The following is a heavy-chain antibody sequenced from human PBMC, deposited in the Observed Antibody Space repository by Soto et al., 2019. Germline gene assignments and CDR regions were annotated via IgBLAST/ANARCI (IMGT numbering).Heavy chain of an antibody. Sequence: QVQLQESGPGLVKPSQTLSLTCTVSGGSISGGGSYWSWIRQHPGKGLEWIGYIPYSGTTYYNPSLKSRITISIDTSKKAFSLKPTSVTAADTAVYYCARDRDSYGFHEYWGQGTLVTGSS. CDR2: IPYSGTT. J-gene: IGHJ1*01. CDR3: ARDRDSYGFHEY. V-gene: IGHV4-31*03. CDR1: GGSISGGGSY. D-gene: IGHD5-18*01.